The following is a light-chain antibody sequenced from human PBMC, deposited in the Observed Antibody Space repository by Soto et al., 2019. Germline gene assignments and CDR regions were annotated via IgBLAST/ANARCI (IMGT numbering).Light chain of an antibody. J-gene: IGKJ2*01. CDR1: QSVSSSY. V-gene: IGKV3-20*01. CDR3: QQYGSSRSYT. CDR2: GAS. Sequence: EIVLTQSPGTLSLSPGERATLSCRASQSVSSSYLAWYQQKPGQAPRLLIYGASSRATGIPDRFSGSGSGTDFTLTISTVEPEDFAVYYCQQYGSSRSYTFGQGTKLEIK.